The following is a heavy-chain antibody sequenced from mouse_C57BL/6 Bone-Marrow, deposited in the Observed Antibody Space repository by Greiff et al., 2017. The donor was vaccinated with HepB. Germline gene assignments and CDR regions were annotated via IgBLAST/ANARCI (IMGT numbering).Heavy chain of an antibody. J-gene: IGHJ3*01. Sequence: EVQLQQSGAELVRPGASVKLSCTASGFNIKDYYMHWVKQRPEQGLEWIGRIDPEDGDTEYAPKFQGKATMTADTSTNTASLQLSSLTSEDTAVYYCTTWGREFAYWGQGTLVTVSA. CDR1: GFNIKDYY. CDR3: TTWGREFAY. CDR2: IDPEDGDT. V-gene: IGHV14-1*01. D-gene: IGHD3-3*01.